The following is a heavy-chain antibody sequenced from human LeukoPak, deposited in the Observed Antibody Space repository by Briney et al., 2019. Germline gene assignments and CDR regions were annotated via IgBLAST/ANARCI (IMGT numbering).Heavy chain of an antibody. V-gene: IGHV3-48*01. CDR3: ARQGKGYSSSWYVIDY. Sequence: GGSLRLSCAASGFTFSSYSMNWVRQAPGKGLEWVSYISSSSSTIYYADSVKGRFTISRDNAKNSLYLQMNSLRAEDTAVYYCARQGKGYSSSWYVIDYWGQGTLVTVSS. CDR2: ISSSSSTI. CDR1: GFTFSSYS. J-gene: IGHJ4*02. D-gene: IGHD6-13*01.